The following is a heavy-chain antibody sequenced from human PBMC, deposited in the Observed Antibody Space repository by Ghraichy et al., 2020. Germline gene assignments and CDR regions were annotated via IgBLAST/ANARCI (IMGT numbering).Heavy chain of an antibody. D-gene: IGHD1-7*01. J-gene: IGHJ4*02. CDR3: ARHVELADEYYFDY. CDR2: IYYSGST. Sequence: SETLSLTCTVSGGSISSSSYYWGWIREPPGKGLVGIGSIYYSGSTYYNPSLKSRVTISVDTSKNQFSLKLSSVTAADTAVYYCARHVELADEYYFDYWGQGTLVTVSS. CDR1: GGSISSSSYY. V-gene: IGHV4-39*01.